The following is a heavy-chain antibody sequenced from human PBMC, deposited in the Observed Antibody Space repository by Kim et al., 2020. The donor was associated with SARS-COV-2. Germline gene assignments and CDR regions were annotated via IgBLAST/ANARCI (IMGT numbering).Heavy chain of an antibody. J-gene: IGHJ4*02. CDR3: ARLKYFEY. Sequence: GGSLRLSCAASGFTFSSYGMHWVRQSPDKGLEWVSSIIGSGHTTYYTDSVKGRFTISRDNSKNTLYLQMNSLRAEDTAVYYCARLKYFEYWGQGTPVTVS. CDR2: IIGSGHTT. CDR1: GFTFSSYG. V-gene: IGHV3-23*01.